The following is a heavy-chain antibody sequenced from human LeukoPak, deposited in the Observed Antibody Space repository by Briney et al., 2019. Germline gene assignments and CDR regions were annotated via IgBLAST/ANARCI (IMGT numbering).Heavy chain of an antibody. CDR1: GFNLDSYW. V-gene: IGHV3-7*01. D-gene: IGHD3-22*01. CDR3: VREAYFGSSGYYGEGGFEI. CDR2: INEGGSEK. Sequence: GGSLRLSCTASGFNLDSYWMAWVRQSPGKGLEWVANINEGGSEKYNVDSVKGRFTISSDKANNSVYLQMNSLGAEDTAVYYCVREAYFGSSGYYGEGGFEIWGQGTKVTVSS. J-gene: IGHJ3*02.